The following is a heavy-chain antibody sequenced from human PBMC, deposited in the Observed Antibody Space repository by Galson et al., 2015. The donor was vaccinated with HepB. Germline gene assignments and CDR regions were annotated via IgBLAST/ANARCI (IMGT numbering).Heavy chain of an antibody. V-gene: IGHV3-7*01. CDR1: GFTLSSYW. CDR2: IKQDGSEK. CDR3: ARDSTYYDFWSGYRKGNYYYYMDV. D-gene: IGHD3-3*01. Sequence: SLRLSCAASGFTLSSYWMNWVRQAPGKGLEWVANIKQDGSEKYYVDSVKGRFTISRDDAKNSLYLQMNSLRAEDTAVYYCARDSTYYDFWSGYRKGNYYYYMDVWGKGTTVTVSS. J-gene: IGHJ6*03.